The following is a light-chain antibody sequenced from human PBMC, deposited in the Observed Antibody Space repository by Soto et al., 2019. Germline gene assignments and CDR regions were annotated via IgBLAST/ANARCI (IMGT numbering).Light chain of an antibody. CDR1: QDIGNW. J-gene: IGKJ5*01. V-gene: IGKV1-33*01. CDR3: QQYSNLIT. CDR2: SAS. Sequence: DIQVTQSPPSMAASVGDRVTITCRASQDIGNWMTWYQQKPGKAPKLLIYSASTLVRGVPSRFSGSGSGTDFTLTISSLQPEDFATYYCQQYSNLITFGQGTRLEIK.